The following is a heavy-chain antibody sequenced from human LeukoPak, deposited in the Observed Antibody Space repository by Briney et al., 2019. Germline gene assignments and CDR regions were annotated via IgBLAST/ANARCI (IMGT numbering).Heavy chain of an antibody. Sequence: SETLSLTCAVYGGSFSGYYCSWIRQPPGKGLEWIGEINHSGSTNYNPSLKSRVTISVDTSKNQFSLKLSSVTAADTAVYYCARDHDYGGSRSFDYWGQGTLVTVSS. D-gene: IGHD4-23*01. V-gene: IGHV4-34*01. J-gene: IGHJ4*02. CDR1: GGSFSGYY. CDR2: INHSGST. CDR3: ARDHDYGGSRSFDY.